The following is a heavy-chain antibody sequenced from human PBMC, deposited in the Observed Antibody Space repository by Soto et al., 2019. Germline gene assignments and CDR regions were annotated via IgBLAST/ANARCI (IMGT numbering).Heavy chain of an antibody. CDR3: GRDMDV. Sequence: EVQVVESGGGLVQPGGSLRLSCAASGFTFSTYWMSWVRQAPGKGLEWVANINQDGSGKNYVDSVKGRFIISRDNAKDSLYLQMNSLRADDTAMYVCGRDMDVWGQGTTVTVSS. V-gene: IGHV3-7*01. J-gene: IGHJ6*02. CDR2: INQDGSGK. CDR1: GFTFSTYW.